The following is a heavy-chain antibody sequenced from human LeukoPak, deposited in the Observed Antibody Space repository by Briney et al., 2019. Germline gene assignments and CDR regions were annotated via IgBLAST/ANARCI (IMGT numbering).Heavy chain of an antibody. Sequence: GGSLRLSCAASGFTFSSYSMNWVRQAPGKGLEWVSYISSSSSTIYYADSVKGRFTISRDNAKNSLYLQMNSLRAEDTAVYYCARDPIVVVVAARFDYWGQGTLVTVSS. CDR3: ARDPIVVVVAARFDY. D-gene: IGHD2-15*01. CDR2: ISSSSSTI. V-gene: IGHV3-48*04. J-gene: IGHJ4*02. CDR1: GFTFSSYS.